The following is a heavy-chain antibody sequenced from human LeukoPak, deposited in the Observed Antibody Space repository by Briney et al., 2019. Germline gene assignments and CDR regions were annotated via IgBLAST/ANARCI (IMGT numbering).Heavy chain of an antibody. V-gene: IGHV1-18*01. D-gene: IGHD3-3*01. CDR1: GYTFTIYG. J-gene: IGHJ6*02. CDR2: ISAYNGNT. Sequence: ASVKVSFTASGYTFTIYGISWVRQAPGQGLEWMGWISAYNGNTNYAQKLQGRVTMTTDTSTSTAYMELRSLRSDDAAVYYCARGPPAYYDFWSGYYPFDYYGMDVWGQGTTVTVSS. CDR3: ARGPPAYYDFWSGYYPFDYYGMDV.